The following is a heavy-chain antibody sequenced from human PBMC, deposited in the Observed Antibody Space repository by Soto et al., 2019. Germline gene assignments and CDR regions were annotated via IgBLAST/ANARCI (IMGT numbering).Heavy chain of an antibody. V-gene: IGHV3-66*01. CDR3: AARNFDY. CDR2: IYSGGST. CDR1: GITVSSNY. J-gene: IGHJ4*02. Sequence: EVQLVESGGGLVQPGGSLRLSCAASGITVSSNYMSWVRKAPGKGLEWVSVIYSGGSTYYADSVTGRFTISRDNSKNTLYLQMNSLRAEDTAVYSWAARNFDYWGQGTLVTVSS.